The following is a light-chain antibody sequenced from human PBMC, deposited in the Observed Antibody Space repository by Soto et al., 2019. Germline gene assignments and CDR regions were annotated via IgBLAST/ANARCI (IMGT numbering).Light chain of an antibody. V-gene: IGKV1-5*03. CDR3: QHYNSYSEA. J-gene: IGKJ1*01. Sequence: DIQMTQSPSTLSGSVGDRVTITCRASQTISSWLAWYQQKPGKAPKLLIYKASTLKSGVPSRFSGSGYGTEFTRTISSLQPDDFATYYCQHYNSYSEAFGQGTKVDI. CDR1: QTISSW. CDR2: KAS.